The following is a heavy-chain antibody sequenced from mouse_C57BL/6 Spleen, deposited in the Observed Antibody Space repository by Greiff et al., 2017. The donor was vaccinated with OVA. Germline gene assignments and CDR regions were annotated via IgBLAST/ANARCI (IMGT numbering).Heavy chain of an antibody. J-gene: IGHJ2*01. V-gene: IGHV1-82*01. CDR1: GYAFSSSW. Sequence: VQGVESGPELVKPGASVKISCKASGYAFSSSWMNWVKQRPGKGLEWIGRIYPGDGDTNYNGKFKGKATLTADKSSSTAYMQLSSLTSEDSAVYFCARSDYYGSSPYYFDYWGQGTTLTVSS. D-gene: IGHD1-1*01. CDR2: IYPGDGDT. CDR3: ARSDYYGSSPYYFDY.